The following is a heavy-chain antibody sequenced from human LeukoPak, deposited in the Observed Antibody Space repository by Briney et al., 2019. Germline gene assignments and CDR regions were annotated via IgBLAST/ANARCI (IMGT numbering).Heavy chain of an antibody. Sequence: GGSLRLSCAASGFTVSSNYMSWVRQAPGKGLEWVSVIYSGGSTYYADSVKGRFTISRDNAKNSLYLQMNSLRAEDTAVYYCARGGSLDAFDIWGQRTMVTVSS. V-gene: IGHV3-53*01. D-gene: IGHD3-16*01. CDR2: IYSGGST. CDR3: ARGGSLDAFDI. J-gene: IGHJ3*02. CDR1: GFTVSSNY.